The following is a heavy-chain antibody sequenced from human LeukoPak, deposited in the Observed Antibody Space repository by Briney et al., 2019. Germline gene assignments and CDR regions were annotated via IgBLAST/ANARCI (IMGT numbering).Heavy chain of an antibody. J-gene: IGHJ6*03. CDR1: GYTLTELS. V-gene: IGHV1-24*01. CDR3: ATAYYGSGSYYYYYYMDV. CDR2: FDPEDGET. Sequence: ASVKVSCKVSGYTLTELSMHWVRQAPGKGLEWMGGFDPEDGETIYAQKFQGRVTMTEDTSTDTAYTELSSLRSEDTAVYYCATAYYGSGSYYYYYYMDVWGKGTTVTVSS. D-gene: IGHD3-10*01.